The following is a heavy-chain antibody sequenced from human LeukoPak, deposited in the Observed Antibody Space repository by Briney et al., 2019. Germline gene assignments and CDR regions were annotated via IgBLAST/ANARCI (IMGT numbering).Heavy chain of an antibody. J-gene: IGHJ4*02. Sequence: GGSLRLSCAASGFTFSSYAMSWVRQAPGKGLEWVSAISGSGGSTYYADSVKGRFTISRDNSKNTLYLQMNSLRAEDTAVYYCAYYDTSNYHGMMDWGQGTLVTVTS. D-gene: IGHD3-22*01. CDR2: ISGSGGST. V-gene: IGHV3-23*01. CDR1: GFTFSSYA. CDR3: AYYDTSNYHGMMD.